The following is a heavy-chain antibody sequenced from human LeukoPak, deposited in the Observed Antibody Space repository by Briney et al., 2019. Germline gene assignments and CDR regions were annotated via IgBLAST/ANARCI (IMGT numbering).Heavy chain of an antibody. J-gene: IGHJ3*02. Sequence: SSYGMHWVRQPPGKGLEWIGSIYYSGSTYYNPSLKSRVTISVDTSKNQFSLKLSSVTAADTAVYYCAFSSSWADAFDIWGQGTMVTVSS. CDR3: AFSSSWADAFDI. V-gene: IGHV4-39*01. CDR1: SSYG. CDR2: IYYSGST. D-gene: IGHD6-13*01.